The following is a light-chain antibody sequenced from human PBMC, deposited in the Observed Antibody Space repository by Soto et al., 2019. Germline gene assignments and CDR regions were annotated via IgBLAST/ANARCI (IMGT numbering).Light chain of an antibody. V-gene: IGLV2-8*01. Sequence: QSALTQPPSASGSPGQSVTISCTGTSSDVGGYNYVSWYQQHPGKAPKLMIYEVSKRPSGVPDRFSGSKSGNTASLTVSGLRAEDEADYYCSSYAGSNNLGVFGRGTKLSVL. J-gene: IGLJ3*02. CDR2: EVS. CDR3: SSYAGSNNLGV. CDR1: SSDVGGYNY.